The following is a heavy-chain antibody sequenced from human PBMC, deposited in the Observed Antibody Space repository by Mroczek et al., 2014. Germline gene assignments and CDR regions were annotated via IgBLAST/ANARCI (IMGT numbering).Heavy chain of an antibody. D-gene: IGHD6-19*01. CDR2: IYYSGST. CDR3: ARRGIAVAGRGPGYYYYYYMDV. V-gene: IGHV4-59*01. CDR1: GGSISSYY. J-gene: IGHJ6*03. Sequence: QVQLQESGPGLVKPSETLSLTCTVSGGSISSYYWSWIRQPPGKGLEWIGYIYYSGSTNYNPSLKSRVTISVDTSKNQFSLKLSSVTAADTAVYYCARRGIAVAGRGPGYYYYYYMDVWGKGTTVTVS.